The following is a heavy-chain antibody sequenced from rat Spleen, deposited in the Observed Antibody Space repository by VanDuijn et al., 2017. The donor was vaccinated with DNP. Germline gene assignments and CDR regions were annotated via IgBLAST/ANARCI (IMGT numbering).Heavy chain of an antibody. CDR2: IGSDGYAP. CDR3: VRWNSGHFDY. V-gene: IGHV5-22*01. J-gene: IGHJ2*01. D-gene: IGHD4-3*01. CDR1: GFTFSDYY. Sequence: EVQLVESGGGLVQPGRSLKLSCAASGFTFSDYYMAWVRQAPTRGLEWVAYIGSDGYAPYYGVSVKGPFTISRDNAKSTLYLQMNSLRSEDMATYYCVRWNSGHFDYWGQGVMVTVSS.